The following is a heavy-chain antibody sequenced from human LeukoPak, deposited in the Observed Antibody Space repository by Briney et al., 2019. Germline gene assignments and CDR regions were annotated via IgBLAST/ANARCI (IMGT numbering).Heavy chain of an antibody. V-gene: IGHV3-30*07. Sequence: GGSLRLSCSASGFTFSTYAMHWVRQAPGKGLEWVAVISHDATEIYYVDSVKGRFTISRDNPKNTLYLQMNSLRAEDTAVYFCAKRGVVIRVILVGFHKEAYYFDSWGQGALVTVSS. J-gene: IGHJ4*02. CDR1: GFTFSTYA. CDR3: AKRGVVIRVILVGFHKEAYYFDS. CDR2: ISHDATEI. D-gene: IGHD3-22*01.